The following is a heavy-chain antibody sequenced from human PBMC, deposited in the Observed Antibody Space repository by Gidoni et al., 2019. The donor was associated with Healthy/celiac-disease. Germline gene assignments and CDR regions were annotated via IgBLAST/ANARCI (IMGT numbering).Heavy chain of an antibody. CDR3: ARREDYGDYDEGNDAFDI. J-gene: IGHJ3*02. V-gene: IGHV1-8*01. D-gene: IGHD4-17*01. Sequence: QVQLVQSGAEVKKPGASVKVSCKASGYTFTSYDINWVRQATGQGLEWMGWMNPNSGNTGYAQKFQGRVTMTRNTSISTAYMELSSLRSEDTAVYYCARREDYGDYDEGNDAFDIWGQGTMVTVSS. CDR2: MNPNSGNT. CDR1: GYTFTSYD.